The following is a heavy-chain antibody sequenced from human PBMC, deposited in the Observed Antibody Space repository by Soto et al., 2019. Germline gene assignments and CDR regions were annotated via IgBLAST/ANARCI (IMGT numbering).Heavy chain of an antibody. D-gene: IGHD5-12*01. CDR1: GGSINSITYF. CDR3: ARLTSTITVASHGTFDP. J-gene: IGHJ5*02. V-gene: IGHV4-39*01. CDR2: IYDTGTT. Sequence: SETLSLTCAVSGGSINSITYFWGWIRQPPGKGLEWIGDIYDTGTTYYNPSLKSRVTISVDTSKNQFSLKLTSVTAADTAVYYCARLTSTITVASHGTFDPWGQGTLVTVSS.